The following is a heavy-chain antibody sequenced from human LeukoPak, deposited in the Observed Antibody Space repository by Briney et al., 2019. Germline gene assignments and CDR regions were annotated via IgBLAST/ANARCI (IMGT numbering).Heavy chain of an antibody. J-gene: IGHJ4*02. CDR3: VRDSSVFSYYFDY. V-gene: IGHV3-23*01. CDR1: GVTFSTFT. Sequence: GGSLRLSCAASGVTFSTFTMSWVRQAPGKGLEWVSGISGSGKTTYYADSVKGRFTISRDNSRNTLYLQMNSLRAEDTAVYYCVRDSSVFSYYFDYWGQGTLVSVSS. CDR2: ISGSGKTT. D-gene: IGHD6-19*01.